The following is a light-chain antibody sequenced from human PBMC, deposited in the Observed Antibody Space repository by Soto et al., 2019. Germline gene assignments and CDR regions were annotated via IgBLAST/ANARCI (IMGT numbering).Light chain of an antibody. CDR1: QSVLYNSNNKNY. V-gene: IGKV4-1*01. CDR2: WAS. CDR3: QQYFGTPLT. Sequence: DIVMTQSPDSLPVSLGERATMNCKSSQSVLYNSNNKNYLAWYQQKPGQPPKLLIYWASTRESGVPDRFSGRGSGTDFTLTISGLQAEDVAVYYCQQYFGTPLTFGGGTKVEIK. J-gene: IGKJ4*01.